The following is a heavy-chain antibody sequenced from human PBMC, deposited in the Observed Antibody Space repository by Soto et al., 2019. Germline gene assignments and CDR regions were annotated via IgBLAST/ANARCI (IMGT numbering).Heavy chain of an antibody. CDR3: ARLWGGAFDF. CDR2: IYYSGST. D-gene: IGHD3-10*01. V-gene: IGHV4-59*01. CDR1: GGSISSYY. J-gene: IGHJ3*01. Sequence: PSETLSLTCTVPGGSISSYYWSWIRQPPGKGLEWIGYIYYSGSTKYNPSLKSRVTISVDTSKNRFSLRLSSVTAADTAVYYCARLWGGAFDFWGQGTMVTLS.